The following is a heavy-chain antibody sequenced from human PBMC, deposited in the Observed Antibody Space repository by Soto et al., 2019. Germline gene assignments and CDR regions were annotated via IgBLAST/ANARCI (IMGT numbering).Heavy chain of an antibody. CDR1: GGSVSSSSYY. J-gene: IGHJ4*02. D-gene: IGHD2-21*02. CDR2: VYYSGST. V-gene: IGHV4-39*01. CDR3: GRREGLPKLRYFFAY. Sequence: SETLSLTCTVSGGSVSSSSYYWGWVRQPPGKGLEWIGSVYYSGSTYYNPSLESRVTISVDKSKNQFSLKLMSLSAADTAVYYCGRREGLPKLRYFFAYGARGALDTVSS.